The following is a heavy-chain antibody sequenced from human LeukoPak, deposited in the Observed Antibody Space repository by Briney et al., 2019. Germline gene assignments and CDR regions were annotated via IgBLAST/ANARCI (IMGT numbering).Heavy chain of an antibody. J-gene: IGHJ6*02. V-gene: IGHV3-21*01. CDR2: ISSSSSYI. D-gene: IGHD3-10*01. Sequence: PGGSLRLSCAASGFTFSSYSMNWVRQAPGKGLEWVSSISSSSSYIYYADSVKGRFTISRDNAKNSLYLQMNSLRAEDTAVYYCARAVYYYGSGSYYRIYGMDVWGQGTTVTVSS. CDR1: GFTFSSYS. CDR3: ARAVYYYGSGSYYRIYGMDV.